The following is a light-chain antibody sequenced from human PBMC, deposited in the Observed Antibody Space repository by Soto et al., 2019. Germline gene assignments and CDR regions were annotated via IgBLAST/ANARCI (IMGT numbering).Light chain of an antibody. V-gene: IGKV1-8*01. J-gene: IGKJ1*01. CDR1: QGISSY. CDR2: AAS. CDR3: QQYDNWPWT. Sequence: AIRMTQSPSSFSASIGDRVTITCRASQGISSYLAWYQQKPGKAPKLLIYAASTLQSGVPSRFSGSGSGTDFTLTISCLQSEDFAVYYCQQYDNWPWTFGQGTKVDIK.